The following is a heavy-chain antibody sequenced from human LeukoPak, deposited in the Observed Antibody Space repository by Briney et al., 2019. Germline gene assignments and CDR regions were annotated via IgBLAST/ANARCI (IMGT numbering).Heavy chain of an antibody. CDR2: INSDESNT. CDR3: GRGGNGIDI. J-gene: IGHJ3*02. CDR1: GFTFSHYL. Sequence: GGSLRLSCAASGFTFSHYLMHWVRQAPGKALVWVSRINSDESNTNSYADSVKGRFIISRDNSKNTLYLQMNSLRAEDTAVYFCGRGGNGIDIWGQGTTVIVSS. V-gene: IGHV3-74*01. D-gene: IGHD2-8*01.